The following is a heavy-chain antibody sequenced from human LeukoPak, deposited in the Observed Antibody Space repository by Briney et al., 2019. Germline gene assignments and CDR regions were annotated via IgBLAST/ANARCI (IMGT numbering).Heavy chain of an antibody. J-gene: IGHJ4*02. CDR1: GFTVSSNY. CDR2: IYSGGDT. CDR3: AKNAAAQQLVHYFDY. D-gene: IGHD6-13*01. V-gene: IGHV3-53*01. Sequence: GGSLILSCAASGFTVSSNYMSWVRQAPGKGLEWVSLIYSGGDTYYADSVKGRFTISRDNSKNTLYLQMNSLRAEDTAVYYCAKNAAAQQLVHYFDYWGQGTLVTVSS.